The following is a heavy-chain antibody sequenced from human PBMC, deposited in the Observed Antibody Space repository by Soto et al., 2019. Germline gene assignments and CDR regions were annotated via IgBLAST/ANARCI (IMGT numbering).Heavy chain of an antibody. CDR1: GGSFSGYY. Sequence: QVQLQQWGAGLLKPSETLSLTCAVYGGSFSGYYWSWIRQPPGKGPEWIGEINHSGSTNYNPSLKSRVTISVDTSKNQFSRKLCSVTAADTAVYYCARSCDGVANYFYYYMDVWGKGTTVTVSS. CDR3: ARSCDGVANYFYYYMDV. CDR2: INHSGST. J-gene: IGHJ6*03. D-gene: IGHD2-15*01. V-gene: IGHV4-34*01.